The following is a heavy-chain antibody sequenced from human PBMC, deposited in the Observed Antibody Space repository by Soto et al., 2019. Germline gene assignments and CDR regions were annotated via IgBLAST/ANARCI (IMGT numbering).Heavy chain of an antibody. CDR1: GFTFSHYA. CDR2: MSYDGSNE. D-gene: IGHD1-26*01. Sequence: QVQPVESGGGVVQPGRSLRLSCAASGFTFSHYAMHWVRQAPGKGLEWVALMSYDGSNEYYADSVKGRFTISRDNSKNTLYLQMTSLRAEDTAVYYCAKDGSHNFDYWGQGTMVTVSS. V-gene: IGHV3-30*18. J-gene: IGHJ4*02. CDR3: AKDGSHNFDY.